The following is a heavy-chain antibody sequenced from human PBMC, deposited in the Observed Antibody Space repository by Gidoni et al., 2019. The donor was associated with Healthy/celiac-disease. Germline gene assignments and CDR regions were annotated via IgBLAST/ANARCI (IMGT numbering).Heavy chain of an antibody. CDR1: GFTFSSYE. D-gene: IGHD6-19*01. Sequence: EVQLVESGGGLVQPGGSLRLSCAASGFTFSSYEMNWVRQAPGKGLEWVSYISSSGSTIYYADSVKGRFTISRDNAKNSLYLQMNSLRAEDTAVYYCAREGIAVAGTMGLGYWGQGTLVTVSS. CDR2: ISSSGSTI. V-gene: IGHV3-48*03. J-gene: IGHJ4*02. CDR3: AREGIAVAGTMGLGY.